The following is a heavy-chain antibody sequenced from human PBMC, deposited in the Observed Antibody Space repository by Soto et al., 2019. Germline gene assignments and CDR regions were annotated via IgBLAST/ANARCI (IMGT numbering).Heavy chain of an antibody. CDR3: ARDRSYSLDV. CDR2: INSDGSST. V-gene: IGHV3-74*01. Sequence: EVQLVESGGGLLQPGGSLRLSCAVSGSTLSNDWMHWVRQAPGKGLVWVSHINSDGSSTNYADFVKGRFTIARDNAKNTVYLQMNSLRAEDTAAYYCARDRSYSLDVWGQGTTVTVSS. CDR1: GSTLSNDW. J-gene: IGHJ6*02.